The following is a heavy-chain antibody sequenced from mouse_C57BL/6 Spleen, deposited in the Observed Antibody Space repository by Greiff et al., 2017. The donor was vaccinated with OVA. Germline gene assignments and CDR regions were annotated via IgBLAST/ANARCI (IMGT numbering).Heavy chain of an antibody. V-gene: IGHV5-16*01. D-gene: IGHD2-5*01. CDR2: INFDGSST. CDR3: AREGCSNYVGYFDY. CDR1: GFTFSDYY. J-gene: IGHJ2*01. Sequence: EVKVVESEGGLVQPGSSMKLSCTASGFTFSDYYMAWVRQVPEKGLEWVANINFDGSSTYYLDSLKSRFIISRDNAKNILYLQMSSLKSEDTATYYCAREGCSNYVGYFDYWGQGTTLTVSS.